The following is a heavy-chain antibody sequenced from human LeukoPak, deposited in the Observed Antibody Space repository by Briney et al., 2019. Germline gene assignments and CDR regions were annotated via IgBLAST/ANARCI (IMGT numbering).Heavy chain of an antibody. D-gene: IGHD6-19*01. CDR2: INTAGDT. V-gene: IGHV3-13*01. CDR3: ARETPVAGINSDFYGMDV. J-gene: IGHJ6*02. CDR1: GFTLSSYD. Sequence: GGSLRLSCAASGFTLSSYDMHWVRQVTGKGLEWVSAINTAGDTYYPGSVKGRFSISRENAKNSLCLQMDSLTAGDTAVYYCARETPVAGINSDFYGMDVWGHGTTVTVSS.